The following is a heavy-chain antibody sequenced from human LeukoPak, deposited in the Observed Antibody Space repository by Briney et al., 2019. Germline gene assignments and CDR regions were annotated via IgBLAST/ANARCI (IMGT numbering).Heavy chain of an antibody. Sequence: GGSLRLSCAASGFTFSSYWMSWVRQAPGKGLEWVANLKQDGTEKYYLDSVKGRFTISRDNAKNSLYLQMNSLRAEDAAVYYCATQMVGATTIDHWGQGTLVTVSS. D-gene: IGHD1-26*01. CDR3: ATQMVGATTIDH. CDR2: LKQDGTEK. CDR1: GFTFSSYW. V-gene: IGHV3-7*01. J-gene: IGHJ4*02.